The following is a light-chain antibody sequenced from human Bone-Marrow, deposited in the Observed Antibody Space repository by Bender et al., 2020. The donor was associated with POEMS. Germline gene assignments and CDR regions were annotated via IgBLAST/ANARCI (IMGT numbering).Light chain of an antibody. CDR2: EVS. CDR1: SSDVGSYNL. CDR3: CSYTSSSTL. Sequence: QSALTQPASVSGSPGQSITISCTGTSSDVGSYNLVSWYQQHPGKAPKLMIFEVSHRPSGVSNRFSGSKSGNTASLTISGLQADDEADYYCCSYTSSSTLFGGGTKLTVL. J-gene: IGLJ2*01. V-gene: IGLV2-14*02.